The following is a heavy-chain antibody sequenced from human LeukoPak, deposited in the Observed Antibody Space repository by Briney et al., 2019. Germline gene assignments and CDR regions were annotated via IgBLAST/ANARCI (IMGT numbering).Heavy chain of an antibody. J-gene: IGHJ5*02. Sequence: GGSLRLSCAASGFTFSSYSMNWVRQAPGKGLEWVSSISSSSSYIYYADSVKGRFTISRDNSKNTLYLQMNSLRAEDTAVYYCARAGITMVRGVIINWFDPWGQGTLVTVSS. CDR2: ISSSSSYI. CDR3: ARAGITMVRGVIINWFDP. CDR1: GFTFSSYS. D-gene: IGHD3-10*01. V-gene: IGHV3-21*01.